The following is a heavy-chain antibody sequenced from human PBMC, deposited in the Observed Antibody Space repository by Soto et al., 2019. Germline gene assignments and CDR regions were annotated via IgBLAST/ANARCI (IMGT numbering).Heavy chain of an antibody. D-gene: IGHD5-18*01. CDR2: ISSSSTYT. CDR3: ARDLGGYSSRFDL. V-gene: IGHV3-21*01. Sequence: LGLSCSASGFTVSTYGMSWVRQAPGKGLKWVSAISSSSTYTYYADSLKGRFTISRDNAKNSLFLQMNSLRTEDTAVYYCARDLGGYSSRFDLWGRGTLVTVSS. J-gene: IGHJ2*01. CDR1: GFTVSTYG.